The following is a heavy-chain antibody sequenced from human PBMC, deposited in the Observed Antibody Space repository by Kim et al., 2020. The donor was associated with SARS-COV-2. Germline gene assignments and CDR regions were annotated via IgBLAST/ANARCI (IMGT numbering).Heavy chain of an antibody. Sequence: SETLSLTCTVSGGSISSGGYYWSWIRQHPGKGLEWIGYIYYSGSTYYNPSLKSRVTISVDTSKNQFSLKLSSVTAADTAVYYCARVAVVAATRGVYYYYGMDVWGQGTTVTVSS. D-gene: IGHD2-15*01. CDR1: GGSISSGGYY. V-gene: IGHV4-31*03. CDR2: IYYSGST. J-gene: IGHJ6*02. CDR3: ARVAVVAATRGVYYYYGMDV.